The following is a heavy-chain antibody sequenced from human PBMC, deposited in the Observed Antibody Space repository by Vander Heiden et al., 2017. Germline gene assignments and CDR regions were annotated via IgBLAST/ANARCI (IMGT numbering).Heavy chain of an antibody. V-gene: IGHV4-39*01. J-gene: IGHJ2*01. D-gene: IGHD5-18*01. CDR2: SYYSGGT. Sequence: QLQLQESGPGLVKPSETLSLTCTVSGVSISSSSYSWGWIRQPPGKGLEWIGSSYYSGGTYYNPSLKSGVTISVDTSKNQFSLKLSSVTAADTAVYYCAIGRGYSAYWYFDLWGRGTLVTVSS. CDR1: GVSISSSSYS. CDR3: AIGRGYSAYWYFDL.